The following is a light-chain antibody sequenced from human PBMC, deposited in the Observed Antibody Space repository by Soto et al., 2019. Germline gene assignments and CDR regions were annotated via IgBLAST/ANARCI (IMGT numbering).Light chain of an antibody. V-gene: IGLV1-44*01. Sequence: QSVVTQPPSASGTPGQRVTISCSGSTYNIGKNTVNWYQQLPGTAPKLLIYNNNLRPSGVPDRFSGSKSGTSASLAISGLQSEDESDYYCATWDDSLNGVVFGGGTQLTVL. CDR1: TYNIGKNT. CDR3: ATWDDSLNGVV. CDR2: NNN. J-gene: IGLJ2*01.